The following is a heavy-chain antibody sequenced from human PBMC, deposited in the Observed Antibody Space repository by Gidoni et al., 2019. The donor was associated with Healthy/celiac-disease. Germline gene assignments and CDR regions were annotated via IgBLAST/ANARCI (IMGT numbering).Heavy chain of an antibody. D-gene: IGHD1-26*01. Sequence: QVQLVQSGAEVKKPGSSVKVSCKASGGTFSSYTISWVRQAPGQGLEWMGRIIPILGIANYAQKFQGRVTITADKSTSTAYMELSSLRSEDTAVYYCARALDGATMRVGYYFDYWGQGTLVTVSS. J-gene: IGHJ4*02. V-gene: IGHV1-69*02. CDR1: GGTFSSYT. CDR3: ARALDGATMRVGYYFDY. CDR2: IIPILGIA.